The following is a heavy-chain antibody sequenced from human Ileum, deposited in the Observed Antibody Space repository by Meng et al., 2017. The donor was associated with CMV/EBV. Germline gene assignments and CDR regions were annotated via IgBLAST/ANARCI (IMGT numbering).Heavy chain of an antibody. CDR3: TRNPGEAGSYYYYYVMDV. Sequence: GESLKISCAASGFTFSSYGMHWVRQAPGKGLEWVAVIWYDGSNKYYADSVKGRFTISRDNSKNTLFLQMNSLRAEDTAVYYCTRNPGEAGSYYYYYVMDVWGQGTTVTVSS. CDR1: GFTFSSYG. V-gene: IGHV3-33*01. CDR2: IWYDGSNK. J-gene: IGHJ6*02. D-gene: IGHD3-16*01.